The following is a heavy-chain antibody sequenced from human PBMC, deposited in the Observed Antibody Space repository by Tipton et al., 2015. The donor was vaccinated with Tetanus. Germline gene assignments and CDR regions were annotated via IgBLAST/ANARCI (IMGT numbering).Heavy chain of an antibody. Sequence: LRLSCATSGFPFHSYHMAWVRQPPGKGLEWIGEINHRGGTSYNPSLKSRVTISVDTSKNQFSLKLSSVTAADTGIYYCARRRFTWNRGGFDIWGQGTLATVSS. CDR3: ARRRFTWNRGGFDI. D-gene: IGHD1-1*01. CDR1: GFPFHSYH. V-gene: IGHV4-34*01. J-gene: IGHJ3*02. CDR2: INHRGGT.